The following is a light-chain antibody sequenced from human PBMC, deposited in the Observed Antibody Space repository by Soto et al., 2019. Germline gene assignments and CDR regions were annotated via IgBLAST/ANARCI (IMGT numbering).Light chain of an antibody. V-gene: IGKV1-39*01. Sequence: DIQMTQSPSSLSASVGDRVTITCRASQSISNYLNWYQQKPGKAPNLLIYAASSLQSAVPSRFSGSGSGTDFTLTISSLQPEDFATYYCQQSYFTPRTFGQGTKVEIK. J-gene: IGKJ1*01. CDR1: QSISNY. CDR2: AAS. CDR3: QQSYFTPRT.